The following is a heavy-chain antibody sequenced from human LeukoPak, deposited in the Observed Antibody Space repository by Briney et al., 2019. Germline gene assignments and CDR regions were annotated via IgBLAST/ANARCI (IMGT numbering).Heavy chain of an antibody. D-gene: IGHD2-2*01. J-gene: IGHJ5*01. CDR1: GLTFSSYA. Sequence: AGSLTLSCAVSGLTFSSYAMSWVRQAPGKGLEWVSGISDSGGSTYYADSVKGRFTISRDNTKNTLDLQMNSLRAEDTAVYYCAKDRHGPGRYSSSTSCFPFDTWGQGTLVSVSS. CDR2: ISDSGGST. V-gene: IGHV3-23*01. CDR3: AKDRHGPGRYSSSTSCFPFDT.